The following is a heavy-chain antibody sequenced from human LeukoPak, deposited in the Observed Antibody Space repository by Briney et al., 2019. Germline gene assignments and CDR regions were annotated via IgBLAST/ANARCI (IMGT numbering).Heavy chain of an antibody. Sequence: SETLSLTCAVSGYSISSGYYWGCIRQPPGKGLEWIGSIYHSGGTYYNPSLKSRVTISVDTSKNQFSLKLSSVTAADTAVYYCARRNIVVVPAAPHYYYYYYMDVWGKGTTVTVSS. CDR1: GYSISSGYY. D-gene: IGHD2-2*01. V-gene: IGHV4-38-2*01. J-gene: IGHJ6*03. CDR3: ARRNIVVVPAAPHYYYYYYMDV. CDR2: IYHSGGT.